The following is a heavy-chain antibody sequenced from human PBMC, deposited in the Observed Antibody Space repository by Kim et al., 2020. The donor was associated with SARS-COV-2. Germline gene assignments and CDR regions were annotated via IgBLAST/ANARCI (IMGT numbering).Heavy chain of an antibody. J-gene: IGHJ6*02. CDR3: ARRKYSTGYYYSGMDV. Sequence: GGSLRLFCAASGFTFSDYYMSWMRQAPGKGLEWVSYITSSGRTIFYADSVKGRFTISRDNAENSLFLQMNSLRADDTAVYYCARRKYSTGYYYSGMDVWGQGTTVTVSS. V-gene: IGHV3-11*01. CDR2: ITSSGRTI. D-gene: IGHD6-6*01. CDR1: GFTFSDYY.